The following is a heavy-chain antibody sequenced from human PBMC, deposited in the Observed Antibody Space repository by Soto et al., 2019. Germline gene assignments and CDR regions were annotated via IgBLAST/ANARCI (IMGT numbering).Heavy chain of an antibody. Sequence: SETLSLTCTVSGGSISSSSYYWGWIRQPPGKGLEWIGSIYYSGSTYYNPSLKSRVTISVDTSKNQFSLKLSSVTAADTAVYYCARHPTTGTTGIAFDIWGQGTMVTVSS. J-gene: IGHJ3*02. CDR3: ARHPTTGTTGIAFDI. CDR2: IYYSGST. D-gene: IGHD1-1*01. V-gene: IGHV4-39*01. CDR1: GGSISSSSYY.